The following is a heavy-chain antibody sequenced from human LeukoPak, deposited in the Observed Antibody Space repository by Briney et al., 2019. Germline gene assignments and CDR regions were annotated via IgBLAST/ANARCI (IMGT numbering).Heavy chain of an antibody. D-gene: IGHD6-19*01. CDR1: GGSISSSSYY. Sequence: PSETLSLTCSVSGGSISSSSYYGGWSRQPPGKGLEWIGYIYYSGRTYYNPSLKGRVTISAHSSKTQSSLKLSSVTAADSAMYYCARLGSSAPLYYFDYWGQGTLVTVSS. CDR2: IYYSGRT. CDR3: ARLGSSAPLYYFDY. V-gene: IGHV4-39*01. J-gene: IGHJ4*02.